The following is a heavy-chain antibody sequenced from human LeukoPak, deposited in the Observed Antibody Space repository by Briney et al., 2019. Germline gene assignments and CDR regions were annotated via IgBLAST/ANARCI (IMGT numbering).Heavy chain of an antibody. D-gene: IGHD3-10*01. CDR3: ATGLYGSDPYYMDV. CDR1: GYTFNTYG. V-gene: IGHV1-18*01. J-gene: IGHJ6*03. CDR2: ISGYNGKT. Sequence: ASVKVSCKASGYTFNTYGITWVRQAPGQGLEWMGWISGYNGKTKYAQNLQDRVTMTTDTSTTTAYMELRSLRSDDTAVYYCATGLYGSDPYYMDVWGKGTTVTISS.